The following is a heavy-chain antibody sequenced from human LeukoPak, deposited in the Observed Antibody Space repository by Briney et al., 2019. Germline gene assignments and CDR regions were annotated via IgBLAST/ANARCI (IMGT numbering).Heavy chain of an antibody. CDR1: GYTFTGYY. V-gene: IGHV1-2*02. CDR2: INPNSGGT. D-gene: IGHD6-13*01. J-gene: IGHJ3*02. CDR3: AREELVYDAFDI. Sequence: ASVKVSCKASGYTFTGYYMHWVRQAPGQGLEWMGWINPNSGGTNYAQKFQGRVTMTRDTSISTAYMELSRLRSDDTAVYYCAREELVYDAFDIWGQGTMVTVSS.